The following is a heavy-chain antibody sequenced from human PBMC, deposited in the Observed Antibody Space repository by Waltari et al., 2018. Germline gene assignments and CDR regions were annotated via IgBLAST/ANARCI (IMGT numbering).Heavy chain of an antibody. CDR2: VHYTGKT. J-gene: IGHJ4*02. Sequence: RLQESGPGRMKPSETLSLICTVSGASISIITHYWGWIRQTPGRGPEWIGSVHYTGKTYNNPSLESRVSLSVDTSKNLFSLELTSVTAADTATYFCARSFGGSGSYKFDTWGRGILVSVSS. CDR1: GASISIITHY. V-gene: IGHV4-39*02. CDR3: ARSFGGSGSYKFDT. D-gene: IGHD3-10*01.